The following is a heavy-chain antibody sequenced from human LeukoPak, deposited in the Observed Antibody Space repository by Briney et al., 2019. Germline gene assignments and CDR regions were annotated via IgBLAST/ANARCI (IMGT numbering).Heavy chain of an antibody. CDR3: ARRRDGYGHFDY. CDR1: GGSISSGDYY. CDR2: IYHSGST. J-gene: IGHJ4*02. Sequence: SETLSLTCTVSGGSISSGDYYWSWIRQPPGKGLEWIGEIYHSGSTTYNPSLKGRVTLSIDKSRNQFSLKLSSVTAADTAVYYCARRRDGYGHFDYWGQGTLVTVSS. D-gene: IGHD5-24*01. V-gene: IGHV4-39*07.